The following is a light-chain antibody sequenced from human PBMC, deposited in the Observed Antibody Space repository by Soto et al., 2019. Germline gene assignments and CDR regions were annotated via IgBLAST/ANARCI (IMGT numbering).Light chain of an antibody. V-gene: IGKV2-30*01. Sequence: DVVMTQSPLSLPVTLGQPASISCRSSQSLVYNEANTYLNWFHQRPGQPPRRLIYWVSNRDSGLPDRFSASGSGTAFTLSISRVEAEDVVIYYCMQGRHCPITFGQRTRLQIK. CDR1: QSLVYNEANTY. J-gene: IGKJ5*01. CDR2: WVS. CDR3: MQGRHCPIT.